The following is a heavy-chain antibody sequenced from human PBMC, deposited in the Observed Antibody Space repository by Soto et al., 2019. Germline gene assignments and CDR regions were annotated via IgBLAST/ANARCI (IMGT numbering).Heavy chain of an antibody. CDR3: ALALGPTKGLDY. D-gene: IGHD1-26*01. CDR1: GASTVSHYH. J-gene: IGHJ4*02. CDR2: IFNSGTT. V-gene: IGHV4-31*02. Sequence: PSETLSLTCSVSGASTVSHYHWTWIRQPPGKGLEWMGYIFNSGTTFYNPSLTSRLSISMDTSGNHFSLELRSVTAADTAVYYCALALGPTKGLDYWGQGPLVTVYS.